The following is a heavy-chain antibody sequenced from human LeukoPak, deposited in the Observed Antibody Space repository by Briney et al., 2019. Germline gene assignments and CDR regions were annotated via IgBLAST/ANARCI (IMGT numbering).Heavy chain of an antibody. D-gene: IGHD3-22*01. J-gene: IGHJ4*02. CDR3: ARAKRLLPTG. CDR2: ISGSGGST. Sequence: GGSLRLSCAASGFTFSNYAMSWVRQAPGKGLEWVSAISGSGGSTYYADSVKGRFTISRDNAEDTLYLQMNSLRAEDTAVYYCARAKRLLPTGWDQGTLVTVSS. V-gene: IGHV3-23*01. CDR1: GFTFSNYA.